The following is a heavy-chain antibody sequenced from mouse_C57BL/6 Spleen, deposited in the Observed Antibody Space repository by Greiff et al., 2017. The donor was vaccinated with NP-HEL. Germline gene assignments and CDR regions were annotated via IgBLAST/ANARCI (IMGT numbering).Heavy chain of an antibody. CDR2: IDPENGDT. D-gene: IGHD4-1*01. V-gene: IGHV14-4*01. CDR1: GFNIKDDY. CDR3: NTGGLGRFAY. J-gene: IGHJ3*01. Sequence: EVQLQQSGAELVRPGASVKLSCTASGFNIKDDYMHWVKQRPEQGLEWIGWIDPENGDTEYASKFQGKATITADTSSNTAYLQLSSLTSEDTAVYYCNTGGLGRFAYWGQGTLVTVSA.